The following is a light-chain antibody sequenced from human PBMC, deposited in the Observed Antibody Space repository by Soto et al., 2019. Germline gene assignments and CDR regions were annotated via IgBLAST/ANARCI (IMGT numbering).Light chain of an antibody. CDR3: SSYTTSHVV. J-gene: IGLJ2*01. V-gene: IGLV2-14*01. Sequence: QSALTQPASVSGSPGQTITISCTGITTYIGANNDVSWYQQHPGKVPKLILFAVSSRPSGVSDRFSGSKSGNIASLTISGLQADDEADYYCSSYTTSHVVFGGGTKVTVL. CDR2: AVS. CDR1: TTYIGANND.